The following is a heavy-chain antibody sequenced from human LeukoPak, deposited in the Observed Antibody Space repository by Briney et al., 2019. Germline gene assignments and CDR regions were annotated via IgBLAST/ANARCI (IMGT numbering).Heavy chain of an antibody. Sequence: GGSLRLSCAGSGFTFSSCAMSWVRQAPGQGLEWVSVISDSGDYTSYADSVRGRFTISRDNSRNTLYLQMISLRPEDTAVYYCAKDTSIGKYCTNGVCSPFDYRGQGTLVTVSS. V-gene: IGHV3-23*01. CDR1: GFTFSSCA. D-gene: IGHD2-8*01. CDR2: ISDSGDYT. J-gene: IGHJ4*02. CDR3: AKDTSIGKYCTNGVCSPFDY.